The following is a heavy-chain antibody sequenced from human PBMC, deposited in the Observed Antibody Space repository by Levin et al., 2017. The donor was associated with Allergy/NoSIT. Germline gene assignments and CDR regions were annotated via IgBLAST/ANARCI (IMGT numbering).Heavy chain of an antibody. V-gene: IGHV3-30*18. CDR3: AKDPDYYDSSGYS. CDR1: GFTFSSYG. Sequence: GGSLRLSCAASGFTFSSYGMHWVRQAPGKGLEWVAVISYDGSNKYYADSVKGRFTISRDNSKNTLYLQMNSLRAEDTAVYYCAKDPDYYDSSGYSWGQGTLVTVSS. D-gene: IGHD3-22*01. CDR2: ISYDGSNK. J-gene: IGHJ5*02.